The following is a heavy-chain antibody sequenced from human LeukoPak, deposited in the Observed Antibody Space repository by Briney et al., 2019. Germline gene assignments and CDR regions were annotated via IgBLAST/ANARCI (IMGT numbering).Heavy chain of an antibody. J-gene: IGHJ4*02. D-gene: IGHD3-22*01. Sequence: GGSLRLSCAASGFTFSSYAMHWVRQAPGKGLGWVAVISYDGSNKYYADSVKGRFTISRDNSKNTLYLQMNSLRAEDTAVYYCARDSFPNSYDSSGYYDYWGQGTLVTVSS. V-gene: IGHV3-30-3*01. CDR2: ISYDGSNK. CDR1: GFTFSSYA. CDR3: ARDSFPNSYDSSGYYDY.